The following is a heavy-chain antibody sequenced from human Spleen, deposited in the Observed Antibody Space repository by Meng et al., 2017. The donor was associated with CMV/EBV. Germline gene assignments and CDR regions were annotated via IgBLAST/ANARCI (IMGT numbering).Heavy chain of an antibody. CDR1: GFIFNDYY. J-gene: IGHJ4*02. CDR3: ASYGGNSFYYFDY. V-gene: IGHV3-11*04. CDR2: ISSTYSTI. Sequence: GGSLRLSCAASGFIFNDYYMSWIRQAPGKGLEWISYISSTYSTIYYADSVKGRFTISRDNAKNSLFLQMNSLRAEDTAVYYCASYGGNSFYYFDYWGQGTLVTVSS. D-gene: IGHD4-23*01.